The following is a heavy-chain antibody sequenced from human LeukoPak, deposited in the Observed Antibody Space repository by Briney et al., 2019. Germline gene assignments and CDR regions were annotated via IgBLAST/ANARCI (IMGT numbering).Heavy chain of an antibody. D-gene: IGHD6-13*01. CDR3: ARDIAAAGTNGPPDY. V-gene: IGHV1-18*01. CDR2: ISAYNGNT. Sequence: GASVKVSCKASGYTFTSFGISWVRQAPGQGLEWMGWISAYNGNTNYTQKLQGRVTMTTDTSTSTAYMELRSLRSDDTAVYYCARDIAAAGTNGPPDYWGQGTLVTVSS. J-gene: IGHJ4*02. CDR1: GYTFTSFG.